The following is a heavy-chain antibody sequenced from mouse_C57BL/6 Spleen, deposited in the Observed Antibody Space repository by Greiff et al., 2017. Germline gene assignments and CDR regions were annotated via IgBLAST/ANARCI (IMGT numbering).Heavy chain of an antibody. D-gene: IGHD2-4*01. V-gene: IGHV1-80*01. J-gene: IGHJ4*01. CDR3: AIPNYDYDVHYAMDY. CDR2: IYPGDGDT. CDR1: GYAFSSYW. Sequence: VQLQQSGAELVTPGASVKISCKASGYAFSSYWMNWVKQRPGKGLEWIGQIYPGDGDTNYNGKFKGKATLTADKSSSTAYMQLSSLPTEDSAVYFCAIPNYDYDVHYAMDYWGQGTSVTVSS.